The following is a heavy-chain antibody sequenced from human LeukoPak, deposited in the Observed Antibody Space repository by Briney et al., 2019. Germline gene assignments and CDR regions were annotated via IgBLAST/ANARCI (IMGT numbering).Heavy chain of an antibody. D-gene: IGHD6-19*01. Sequence: SETLSLTCAVYGGSFSGYYWSWIRQPPGKGLEWIGEINNSGSTNYNPTLKSRVTISVDTSKTQFSLTLSSVTAADTAVYYCARVPGYSSGWYGAGPGRYFDYWGQGTLVTVSS. CDR3: ARVPGYSSGWYGAGPGRYFDY. CDR2: INNSGST. V-gene: IGHV4-34*01. J-gene: IGHJ4*02. CDR1: GGSFSGYY.